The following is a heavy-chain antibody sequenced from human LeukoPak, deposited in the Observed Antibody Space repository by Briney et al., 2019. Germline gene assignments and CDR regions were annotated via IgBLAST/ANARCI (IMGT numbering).Heavy chain of an antibody. CDR1: GFTFSSYA. V-gene: IGHV3-23*01. D-gene: IGHD1-26*01. Sequence: GSLRLSCAASGFTFSSYAMSWVRQAPGKGLEWVSAISGSGGSTYYADSVKGRFTISRDNSKNTLYLQMNSLRAEDTAVYYCAKDTRYSGSYYFVFDYWGQGTLVTVSS. J-gene: IGHJ4*02. CDR2: ISGSGGST. CDR3: AKDTRYSGSYYFVFDY.